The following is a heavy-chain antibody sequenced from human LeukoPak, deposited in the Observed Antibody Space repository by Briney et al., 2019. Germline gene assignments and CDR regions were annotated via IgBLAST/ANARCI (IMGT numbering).Heavy chain of an antibody. CDR1: GFTFSTYA. V-gene: IGHV3-23*01. J-gene: IGHJ4*02. CDR3: AKDKSSSSSGWYLSDY. CDR2: ITGNGGNR. D-gene: IGHD6-19*01. Sequence: GGSPRLSCAASGFTFSTYAMSWVRQAPGKGLEWVAGITGNGGNRYYADAVKGRFSISRDNSRSTVYLQMNSLRAEDTALYYCAKDKSSSSSGWYLSDYWGQGTLVTVSS.